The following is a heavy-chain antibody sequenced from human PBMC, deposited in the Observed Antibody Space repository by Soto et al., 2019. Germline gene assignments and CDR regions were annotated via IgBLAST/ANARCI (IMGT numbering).Heavy chain of an antibody. D-gene: IGHD5-12*01. CDR2: MNPNSGNT. Sequence: QVQLVQSGAEVKKPGASVKVSCKASGYTFTSYDINWVRQATGQGLEWMGWMNPNSGNTGYAQKYQGRVTMPRNTSISTDYMELRSLRSEETAGYYCAGGRDGYNLEADWYLDLWGRGTLVTVSS. CDR3: AGGRDGYNLEADWYLDL. V-gene: IGHV1-8*01. CDR1: GYTFTSYD. J-gene: IGHJ2*01.